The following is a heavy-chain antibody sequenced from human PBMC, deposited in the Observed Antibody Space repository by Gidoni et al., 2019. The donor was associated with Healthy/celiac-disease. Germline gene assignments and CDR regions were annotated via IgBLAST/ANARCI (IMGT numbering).Heavy chain of an antibody. D-gene: IGHD3-10*01. CDR1: GSTFSSYG. Sequence: QVQLVESGGGVVQPGRSLRPPCAASGSTFSSYGMHWVRQAPGKGLEWVAVIWYDGSNKYYADSVKGRFTISRDNSKNTLYLQMNSLRAEDTAVYYCARGSGKIGTYFDYWGQGTLVTVSS. CDR2: IWYDGSNK. CDR3: ARGSGKIGTYFDY. V-gene: IGHV3-33*01. J-gene: IGHJ4*02.